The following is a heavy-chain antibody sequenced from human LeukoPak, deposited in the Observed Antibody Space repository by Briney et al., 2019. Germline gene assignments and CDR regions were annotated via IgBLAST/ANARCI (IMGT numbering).Heavy chain of an antibody. CDR1: GYSFTSYW. CDR2: IHPGDSDT. J-gene: IGHJ4*02. D-gene: IGHD6-19*01. V-gene: IGHV5-51*01. Sequence: ESLKLSCKGSGYSFTSYWIDLVRQIPGKGLEWMGIIHPGDSDTRYSPSFQGQVTISAHKFISTAYLQWSSLKAWDTAMYYCARPVAGWDYFDYWCQGTLVTVSS. CDR3: ARPVAGWDYFDY.